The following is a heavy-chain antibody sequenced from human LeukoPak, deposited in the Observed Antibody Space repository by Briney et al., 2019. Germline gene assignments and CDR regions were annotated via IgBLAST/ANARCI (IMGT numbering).Heavy chain of an antibody. J-gene: IGHJ4*02. CDR2: INHSGST. CDR3: ARVHGDQSDN. Sequence: NPSETLSLTCAVYGGSFSGYYWSWIRQPPGKGLEWIGEINHSGSTYYNPSLKSRVTISVDTSKNQFSLKLSSVTAADTAVYYCARVHGDQSDNWSQGTLVTVSS. CDR1: GGSFSGYY. D-gene: IGHD4-17*01. V-gene: IGHV4-34*01.